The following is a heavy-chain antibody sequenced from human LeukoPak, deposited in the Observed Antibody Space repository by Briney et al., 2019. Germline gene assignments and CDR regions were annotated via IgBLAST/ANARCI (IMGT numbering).Heavy chain of an antibody. V-gene: IGHV3-30*18. CDR2: ISYDGSNK. CDR3: AKEEGPLRYFDWSLPGDY. J-gene: IGHJ4*02. Sequence: PGGSLRLPCAASGFTFSSYGMHWVRQAPGKGLEWVAVISYDGSNKYYADSVKGRFTISRDNSKNTLYLQMYSLRAEGTAVYYCAKEEGPLRYFDWSLPGDYWGQGTLVTVSS. CDR1: GFTFSSYG. D-gene: IGHD3-9*01.